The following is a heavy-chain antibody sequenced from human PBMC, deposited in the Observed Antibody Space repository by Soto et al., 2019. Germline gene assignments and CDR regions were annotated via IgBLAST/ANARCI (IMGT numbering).Heavy chain of an antibody. V-gene: IGHV5-51*01. CDR2: IYPGDSDT. J-gene: IGHJ4*02. D-gene: IGHD3-22*01. CDR3: ARVLNTNYYDSSGYFDY. Sequence: PGESLKISCKGSGYSFTSYWIGWVRQMPGKGLEWMGIIYPGDSDTRYSPSFQGQVTISADKSISTAYLQWSSLKASDTAMYYCARVLNTNYYDSSGYFDYWGQGTLVTVSS. CDR1: GYSFTSYW.